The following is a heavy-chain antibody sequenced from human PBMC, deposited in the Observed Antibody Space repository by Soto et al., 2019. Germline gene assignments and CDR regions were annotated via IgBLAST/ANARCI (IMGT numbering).Heavy chain of an antibody. CDR1: GGSISSGGYY. Sequence: TLSLTCTVSGGSISSGGYYWSWIRQHPGKGLEWIGYIYYSGSTYYNPSLKSRVTISVDTSKNQFSLKLSSVTAADTAVYYCARGTMVRGVISFDYWGQGTLVTVSS. CDR3: ARGTMVRGVISFDY. J-gene: IGHJ4*02. D-gene: IGHD3-10*01. V-gene: IGHV4-31*03. CDR2: IYYSGST.